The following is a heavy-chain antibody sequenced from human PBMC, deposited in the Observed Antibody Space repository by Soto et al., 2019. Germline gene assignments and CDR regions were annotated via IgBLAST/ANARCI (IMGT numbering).Heavy chain of an antibody. J-gene: IGHJ3*02. CDR1: GYSFTSYW. CDR3: ARRPRSGSYPDAFDI. CDR2: IYPGDSDT. Sequence: PGESLKISCKGSGYSFTSYWIGWVRQMPGKGLEWMGIIYPGDSDTRYSPSFQGQVTISADKSISTAYLQWSSLKASDTAMYYCARRPRSGSYPDAFDIWGQGTMVTVSS. V-gene: IGHV5-51*01. D-gene: IGHD1-26*01.